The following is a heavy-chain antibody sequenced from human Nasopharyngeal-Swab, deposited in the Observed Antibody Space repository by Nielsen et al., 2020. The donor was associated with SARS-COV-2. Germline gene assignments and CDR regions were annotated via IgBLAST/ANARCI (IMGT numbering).Heavy chain of an antibody. Sequence: GGSLRLSCAASGFIFSDYYMTWIRQVPGKGLEWVSFISRGGESIYYEDSVKGRFTISRDNAKNSVYLQMNSLRAEDSAVYYCARGDDTTDYYEPFDSWGQGTLVTVSS. J-gene: IGHJ4*02. CDR1: GFIFSDYY. CDR3: ARGDDTTDYYEPFDS. V-gene: IGHV3-11*04. D-gene: IGHD3-22*01. CDR2: ISRGGESI.